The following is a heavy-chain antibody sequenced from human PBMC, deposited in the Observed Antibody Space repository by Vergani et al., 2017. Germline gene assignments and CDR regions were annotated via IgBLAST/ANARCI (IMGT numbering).Heavy chain of an antibody. Sequence: QVQLVESGGGVVQPGRSLRLSCAASGFTFSSYGMHWVRQAPGKGLEWVAVISYDGSNKYYADSVKGRFTISRDNSKNTLYLQMNSLRAEDTAVYYCAREDWSGYNGLVDYWGQGTLVTVSS. V-gene: IGHV3-30*03. J-gene: IGHJ4*02. CDR1: GFTFSSYG. CDR3: AREDWSGYNGLVDY. CDR2: ISYDGSNK. D-gene: IGHD3-3*01.